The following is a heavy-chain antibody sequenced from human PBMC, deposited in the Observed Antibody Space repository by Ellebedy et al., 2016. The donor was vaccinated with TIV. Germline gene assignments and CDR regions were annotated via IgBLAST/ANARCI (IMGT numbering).Heavy chain of an antibody. D-gene: IGHD1-1*01. CDR1: GFTFSNYW. CDR2: MKQDGSEK. Sequence: GESLKISCSASGFTFSNYWMTWVRQAPGKGLEWVANMKQDGSEKYYVDSVKGRFTISRDNAKNSLYLQMNSLRAEDTAVYYCAGRAYNWNDGSLFDYWGQGTLVTVSS. CDR3: AGRAYNWNDGSLFDY. J-gene: IGHJ4*02. V-gene: IGHV3-7*03.